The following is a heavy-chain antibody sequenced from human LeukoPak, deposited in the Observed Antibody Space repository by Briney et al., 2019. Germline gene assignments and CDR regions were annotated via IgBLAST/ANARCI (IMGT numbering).Heavy chain of an antibody. D-gene: IGHD1-26*01. CDR3: ARLSSGSLFDY. CDR1: GGSISSYY. CDR2: IYTSGST. J-gene: IGHJ4*02. Sequence: SETLSLTCTASGGSISSYYWSWIRQPPGKGLEWIGYIYTSGSTNYNPSLKSRVTISVDTSKNQFSLKLSSVTAADTAVYYCARLSSGSLFDYWGQGTLVTVSS. V-gene: IGHV4-4*09.